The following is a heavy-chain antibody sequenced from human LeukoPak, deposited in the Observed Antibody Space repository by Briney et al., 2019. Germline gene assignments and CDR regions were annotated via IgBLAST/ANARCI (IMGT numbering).Heavy chain of an antibody. Sequence: SETLSLTCTVSGGSISSYYWSWIRQPPGKGLEWIGYIYYSGSTNYNPSLKSRVTISVDTSKNQFSLELSSVTAADTAVYYCARGLRQQLGFFDYWGQGTLVTVSS. CDR3: ARGLRQQLGFFDY. D-gene: IGHD6-13*01. V-gene: IGHV4-59*08. CDR1: GGSISSYY. J-gene: IGHJ4*02. CDR2: IYYSGST.